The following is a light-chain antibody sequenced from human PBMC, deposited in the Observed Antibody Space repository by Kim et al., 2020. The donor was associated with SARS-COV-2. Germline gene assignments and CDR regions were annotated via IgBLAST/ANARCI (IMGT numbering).Light chain of an antibody. CDR2: DPS. V-gene: IGKV1-33*01. Sequence: DVQMTQSPSSLSASVGDKVTITCQASQDIFSHLAWYQHKPGKPPKLLSSDPSILEPGVPSRFSGGGSGTDYTFTIANLQPEDFATYFCQQYDGFPLTFGGETKVDIK. CDR3: QQYDGFPLT. CDR1: QDIFSH. J-gene: IGKJ4*02.